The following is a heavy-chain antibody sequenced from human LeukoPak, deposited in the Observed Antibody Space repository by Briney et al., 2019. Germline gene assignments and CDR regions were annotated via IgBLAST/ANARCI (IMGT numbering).Heavy chain of an antibody. D-gene: IGHD6-19*01. Sequence: SETLSLTCTVSGGSISGSYWSWIRQSPGKGLEWIGYIYYNGNTDYNPSLRSRLTMSVETSKNQFSLKLTSVTAADTALYYCAKGGWSLDIWGQGTMVTVSS. V-gene: IGHV4-59*03. CDR2: IYYNGNT. J-gene: IGHJ3*02. CDR1: GGSISGSY. CDR3: AKGGWSLDI.